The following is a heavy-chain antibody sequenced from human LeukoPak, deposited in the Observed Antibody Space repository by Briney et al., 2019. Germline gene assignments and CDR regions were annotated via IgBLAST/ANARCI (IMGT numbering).Heavy chain of an antibody. D-gene: IGHD4-17*01. CDR2: IYYSGST. V-gene: IGHV4-39*01. Sequence: SETLSLTCTVSGGSMSSSSHYWGWIRQSPGKGLEWIGSIYYSGSTYYNPSLKSRVTKSVDTSKSQFSLELKSVTAADTAIYYCARNMTAVTRLDVFDIWGPGTMVTVSS. CDR1: GGSMSSSSHY. J-gene: IGHJ3*02. CDR3: ARNMTAVTRLDVFDI.